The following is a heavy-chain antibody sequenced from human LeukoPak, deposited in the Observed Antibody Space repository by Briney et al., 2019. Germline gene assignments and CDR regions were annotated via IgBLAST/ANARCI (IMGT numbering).Heavy chain of an antibody. V-gene: IGHV3-7*01. CDR3: ARDLNYYDSSGYYNY. CDR1: GFSXXXYW. CDR2: IKQDGSEK. Sequence: GFSXXXYWMSWVRQAPGKGLEWVANIKQDGSEKYYVDSVKGRFTISRDNAKNSLYLQINSLRAEDTAVYYCARDLNYYDSSGYYNYWGQGSLVTVYS. D-gene: IGHD3-22*01. J-gene: IGHJ4*02.